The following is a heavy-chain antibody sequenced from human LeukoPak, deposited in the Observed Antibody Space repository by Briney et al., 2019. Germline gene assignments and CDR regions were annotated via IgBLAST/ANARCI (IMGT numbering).Heavy chain of an antibody. CDR3: AREESGGYFDY. D-gene: IGHD2-8*02. V-gene: IGHV1-46*01. J-gene: IGHJ4*02. CDR2: INPSGTGT. CDR1: GGTFSSDA. Sequence: ASVKVSCKASGGTFSSDAISWVRQAPGQGLEWMGLINPSGTGTNYAQKFQGRVTMTRDTSTSTVYMELSGLRSEDTAVYYCAREESGGYFDYWGQGTLVTVSS.